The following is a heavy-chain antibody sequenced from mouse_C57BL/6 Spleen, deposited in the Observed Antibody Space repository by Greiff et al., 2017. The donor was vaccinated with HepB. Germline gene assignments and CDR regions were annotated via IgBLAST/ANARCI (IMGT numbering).Heavy chain of an antibody. CDR2: IDPSDSYT. CDR1: GYTFTSYW. Sequence: QVQLQQSGAELVMPGASVKLSCKASGYTFTSYWIHWVKQRPGQGLEWIGEIDPSDSYTNYNQKFKGKSTLTVDKSSSTAYMQLSSLTSEDSAVYYCARRHYSPYGGFDYWGQGTTLTVSS. CDR3: ARRHYSPYGGFDY. D-gene: IGHD1-1*01. V-gene: IGHV1-69*01. J-gene: IGHJ2*01.